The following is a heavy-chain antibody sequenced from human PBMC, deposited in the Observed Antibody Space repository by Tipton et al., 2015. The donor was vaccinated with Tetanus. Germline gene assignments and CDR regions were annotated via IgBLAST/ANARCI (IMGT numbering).Heavy chain of an antibody. CDR2: IDYNGST. D-gene: IGHD2/OR15-2a*01. CDR1: GGSVSSGSYY. V-gene: IGHV4-61*01. J-gene: IGHJ3*02. Sequence: TLSLTCTVFGGSVSSGSYYWAWIRQTPGKGLEWIGYIDYNGSTKYNPSLRSRVTLSLDTSKNQISMRLTSVTAADTAVYYCAREDYFDISAFDIWGQGTMVTVSS. CDR3: AREDYFDISAFDI.